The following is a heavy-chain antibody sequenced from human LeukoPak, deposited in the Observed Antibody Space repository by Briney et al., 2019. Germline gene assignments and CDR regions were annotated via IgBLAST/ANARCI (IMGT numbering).Heavy chain of an antibody. D-gene: IGHD6-13*01. Sequence: PGGSLRLSCEASGFSSSAHTMNWVRQAPGKGLEWVATISGSGRSTYYADSVKGRFTISRDNSKHTLFLQMASLRAEDTAVYYCVKASSSSWSSFDYWGQGTLVTVSS. CDR2: ISGSGRST. V-gene: IGHV3-23*01. J-gene: IGHJ4*02. CDR1: GFSSSAHT. CDR3: VKASSSSWSSFDY.